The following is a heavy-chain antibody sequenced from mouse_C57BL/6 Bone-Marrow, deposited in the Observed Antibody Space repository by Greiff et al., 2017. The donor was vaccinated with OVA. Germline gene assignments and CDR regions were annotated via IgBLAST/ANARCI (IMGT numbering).Heavy chain of an antibody. CDR3: ARGTAQAAWFAY. J-gene: IGHJ3*01. Sequence: VQLQQPGAELVRPGSSVKLSCKASGYTFTSYWLDWVKQRPGQGLEWIGNIYPSDSETHYNQKFKDKATLTVDKSSSTAYMQLSSLTSEDSAVYYCARGTAQAAWFAYWGQGTLVTVSA. D-gene: IGHD3-2*02. CDR1: GYTFTSYW. V-gene: IGHV1-61*01. CDR2: IYPSDSET.